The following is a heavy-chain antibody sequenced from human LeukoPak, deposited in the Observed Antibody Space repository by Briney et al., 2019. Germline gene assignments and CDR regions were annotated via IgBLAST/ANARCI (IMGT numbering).Heavy chain of an antibody. CDR3: ARGAVYDILTGYYGRSAFDI. J-gene: IGHJ3*02. Sequence: ASVKVSCKASGYTFTSYGISWVRQAPGQGLEWMGWISAYNGNTNYAQKLQGRVTMTTDTSTSTAYMELRSLRSDDTAVYYCARGAVYDILTGYYGRSAFDIWGQGTMVTVSS. D-gene: IGHD3-9*01. CDR2: ISAYNGNT. V-gene: IGHV1-18*01. CDR1: GYTFTSYG.